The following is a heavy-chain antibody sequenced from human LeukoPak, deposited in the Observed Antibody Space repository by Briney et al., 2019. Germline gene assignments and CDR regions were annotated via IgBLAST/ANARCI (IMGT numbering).Heavy chain of an antibody. CDR1: GFTCSSYA. V-gene: IGHV3-23*01. D-gene: IGHD3-10*01. CDR3: AKGLYFGELLGPCDF. Sequence: GGSLRLSCAASGFTCSSYAMTWVRQAPGKGLEWVSVISGNDASTYYADSVKGRFTISRDNSNNTLYLQMNSLRAEDTAVYYCAKGLYFGELLGPCDFWGQGTLVTVSS. CDR2: ISGNDAST. J-gene: IGHJ4*02.